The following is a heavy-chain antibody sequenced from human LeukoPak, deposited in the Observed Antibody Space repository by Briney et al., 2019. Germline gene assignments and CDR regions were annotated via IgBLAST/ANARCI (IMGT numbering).Heavy chain of an antibody. CDR2: INPSGGST. CDR1: GYSFTSYY. Sequence: PSVKVSCKASGYSFTSYYMHWVRQAPGQGLEWMGIINPSGGSTSYAQKFQGRVTMTRDTSTSTVYMELSSLRSEDTAVYYCARYMSRRSSIAAAGTLAYWGQGTLVTVSS. CDR3: ARYMSRRSSIAAAGTLAY. D-gene: IGHD6-13*01. J-gene: IGHJ4*02. V-gene: IGHV1-46*01.